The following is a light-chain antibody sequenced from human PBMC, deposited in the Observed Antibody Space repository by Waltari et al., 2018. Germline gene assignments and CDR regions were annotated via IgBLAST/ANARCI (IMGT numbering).Light chain of an antibody. CDR3: QNYERLPAT. CDR2: EAS. CDR1: QSISRY. Sequence: ELVLTQSPGTLSLSPGERATLPCRASQSISRYLVWYQQKPGQAPRLLIYEASRRATGIPDRFSGSGSGTDFSLTISRLEPEDFAVYYCQNYERLPATFGQGTKVEIK. J-gene: IGKJ1*01. V-gene: IGKV3-20*01.